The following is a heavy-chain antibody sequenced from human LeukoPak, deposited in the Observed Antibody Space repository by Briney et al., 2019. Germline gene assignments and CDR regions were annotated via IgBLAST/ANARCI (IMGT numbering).Heavy chain of an antibody. CDR3: AGLVGRYSSGLYYYYFDY. CDR1: GGSISSGGYS. D-gene: IGHD3-22*01. V-gene: IGHV4-30-2*01. Sequence: PSETLSLTCAVSGGSISSGGYSWSWIRQPPGKGLEWIGYIYHSGSTYYNPSLKSRVTISVDRSKNQFSLKLSSVTAADTAVYYCAGLVGRYSSGLYYYYFDYWGQGTLVTVSS. J-gene: IGHJ4*02. CDR2: IYHSGST.